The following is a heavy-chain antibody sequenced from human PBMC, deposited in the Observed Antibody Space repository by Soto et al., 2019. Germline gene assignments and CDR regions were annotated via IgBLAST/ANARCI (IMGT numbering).Heavy chain of an antibody. Sequence: PGESLKISCQASGYSFTRKWIRWVRQMPGKGLEWMGRIDPTDSYTNSSPSFQGQVTISVDKSSSTAYVEWSSLKAADTSMYYCAITLPTSGGPGFSWFDPWGQGTLVTVSS. J-gene: IGHJ5*02. CDR1: GYSFTRKW. D-gene: IGHD1-26*01. V-gene: IGHV5-10-1*01. CDR3: AITLPTSGGPGFSWFDP. CDR2: IDPTDSYT.